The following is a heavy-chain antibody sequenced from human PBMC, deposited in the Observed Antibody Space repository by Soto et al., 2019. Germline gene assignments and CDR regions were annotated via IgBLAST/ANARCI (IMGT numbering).Heavy chain of an antibody. J-gene: IGHJ6*02. Sequence: VQLVESGGGLVKPGGSLRLSCAASGFTFSDYYMSWIRQAPGKGLEWVSYISSSGSTIYYADSVKGRLTISRDNAKNSLYLQMNSLRAEDTAVYYCARDLVSEAADYYYYGMDVWGQGTTVTVSS. CDR3: ARDLVSEAADYYYYGMDV. CDR2: ISSSGSTI. V-gene: IGHV3-11*01. D-gene: IGHD2-15*01. CDR1: GFTFSDYY.